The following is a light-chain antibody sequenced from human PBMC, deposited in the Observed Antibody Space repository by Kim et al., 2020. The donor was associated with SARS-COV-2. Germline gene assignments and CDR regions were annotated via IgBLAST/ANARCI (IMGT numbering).Light chain of an antibody. Sequence: GKSFTITCTGTSSDVGGYNYVSWYQQHPGNAPKLMIYDVSNRPSGGSNRFSGSKSGNTASLTISGLQAEDEADYYCSSYTSSSTMVFGGGTQLTVL. V-gene: IGLV2-14*03. CDR2: DVS. CDR1: SSDVGGYNY. CDR3: SSYTSSSTMV. J-gene: IGLJ2*01.